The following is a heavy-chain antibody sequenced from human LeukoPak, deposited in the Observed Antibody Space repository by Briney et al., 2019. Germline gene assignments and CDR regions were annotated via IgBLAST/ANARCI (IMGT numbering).Heavy chain of an antibody. D-gene: IGHD3-10*01. CDR2: ISSSSAYI. Sequence: GGSLRLSCAASGFTFSSYSMNWVRQAPGKGLEWVSSISSSSAYIYYADSLKGRFTISRDNAKNSLYLQMNGLRAEDTAVYYCARGWMYYYDSGSQLYYFDYWGQGTLVTASS. CDR3: ARGWMYYYDSGSQLYYFDY. CDR1: GFTFSSYS. V-gene: IGHV3-21*01. J-gene: IGHJ4*02.